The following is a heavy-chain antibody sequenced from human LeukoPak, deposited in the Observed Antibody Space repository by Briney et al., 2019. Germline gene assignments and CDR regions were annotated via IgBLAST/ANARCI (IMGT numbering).Heavy chain of an antibody. D-gene: IGHD3-10*01. CDR1: GFTFSSYE. CDR2: ISSSGSTI. V-gene: IGHV3-48*03. Sequence: GGSLRLSCAASGFTFSSYEMNWVRQAPGKGLEWVSYISSSGSTIYYADSVKGRFTISRDNAKNSLYLQMNSLRAEDTAVHYCARWFGEGYYYYGMDVWGQGTTVTVSS. CDR3: ARWFGEGYYYYGMDV. J-gene: IGHJ6*02.